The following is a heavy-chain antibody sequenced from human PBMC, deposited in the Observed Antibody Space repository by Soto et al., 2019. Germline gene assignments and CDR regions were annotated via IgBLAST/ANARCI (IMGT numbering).Heavy chain of an antibody. J-gene: IGHJ4*02. Sequence: QLQLQESGPGLVKPSETLSLTCTVSGGSISSSSYYWVWIRQPPGKGLEWIGSIYYSGSTYYNPSLKSRVTIAVDTSTNQFSLRLSSVTAADTAVYYCARRGSRGWGMNFDYWGQGTLVTVSS. CDR3: ARRGSRGWGMNFDY. CDR1: GGSISSSSYY. CDR2: IYYSGST. D-gene: IGHD6-19*01. V-gene: IGHV4-39*01.